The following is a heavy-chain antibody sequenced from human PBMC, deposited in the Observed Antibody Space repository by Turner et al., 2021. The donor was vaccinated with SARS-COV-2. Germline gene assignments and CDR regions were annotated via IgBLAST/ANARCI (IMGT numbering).Heavy chain of an antibody. CDR3: VRHGSWNFVS. J-gene: IGHJ5*01. CDR1: GFTFSDYW. CDR2: IKTDGSSK. D-gene: IGHD1-1*01. V-gene: IGHV3-7*01. Sequence: EVQLVESGAGLVQAGGSVRPSCAGSGFTFSDYWMGWVRQAPGRGLEWVANIKTDGSSKYYVDSVKDRFTTARDNAKNSLYLQMYSLRAEDTAVYYCVRHGSWNFVSWGQGTLVTVSS.